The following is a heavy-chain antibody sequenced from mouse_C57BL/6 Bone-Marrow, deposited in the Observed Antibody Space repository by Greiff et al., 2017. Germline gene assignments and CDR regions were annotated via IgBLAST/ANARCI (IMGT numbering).Heavy chain of an antibody. Sequence: VQLQQPGAELVKPGASVKLSCKASGYTFTSYWMHWVKQRPGRGLEWIGRIAPNSGGTKYNEQFQSKATLTVDKPSSTAYMLLSSLTSEDSAVYYCARSFFITFYWYFDVWGTGTTVTVSS. CDR2: IAPNSGGT. CDR3: ARSFFITFYWYFDV. CDR1: GYTFTSYW. V-gene: IGHV1-72*01. J-gene: IGHJ1*03. D-gene: IGHD1-1*01.